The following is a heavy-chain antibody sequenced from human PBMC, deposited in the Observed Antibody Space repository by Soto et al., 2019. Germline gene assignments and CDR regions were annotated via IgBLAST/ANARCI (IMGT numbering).Heavy chain of an antibody. CDR1: GFTFSSYW. D-gene: IGHD3-22*01. CDR2: INSDGSST. V-gene: IGHV3-74*01. Sequence: EVQLVESGGGLVQPGESLRLSCAVSGFTFSSYWMHWVRQAPGKGLMWVSHINSDGSSTSYADSVKGRFTISRDNAKNTLYLQMNSLRAEDTAVYYCAREVRHYNDVSGDYAWGQGTLVTVSS. J-gene: IGHJ5*02. CDR3: AREVRHYNDVSGDYA.